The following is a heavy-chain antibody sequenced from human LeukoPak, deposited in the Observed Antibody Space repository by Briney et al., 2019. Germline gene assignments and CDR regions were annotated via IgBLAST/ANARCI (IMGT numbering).Heavy chain of an antibody. D-gene: IGHD2-15*01. CDR3: AKGRGYCTGGSCYSDY. V-gene: IGHV3-23*01. Sequence: PGGSLRLSCAASGFTFSSYAMGWVRQAPGKGLEWVSAISGSDGNTYYVDSVKGRFTISRDNSKNTLYLQMNSLRVEDTAIYYCAKGRGYCTGGSCYSDYWGQGTLVTVSS. J-gene: IGHJ4*02. CDR1: GFTFSSYA. CDR2: ISGSDGNT.